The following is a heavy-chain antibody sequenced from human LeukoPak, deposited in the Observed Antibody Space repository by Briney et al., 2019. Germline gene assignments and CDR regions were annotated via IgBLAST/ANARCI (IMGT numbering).Heavy chain of an antibody. D-gene: IGHD6-19*01. J-gene: IGHJ4*02. CDR1: GGTFSSYA. V-gene: IGHV1-69*04. CDR3: ARSSSGWYLGF. Sequence: GASVKVSCKASGGTFSSYAISWVRQAPGQGLEWMGRIIPILGIANYAQKFQGRVTITADKSTSTAYMELSSLRSEDTAVYYCARSSSGWYLGFWGQGTLVTVSS. CDR2: IIPILGIA.